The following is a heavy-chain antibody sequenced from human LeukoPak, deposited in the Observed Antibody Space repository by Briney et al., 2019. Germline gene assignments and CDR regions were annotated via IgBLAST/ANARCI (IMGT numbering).Heavy chain of an antibody. CDR3: ARGSKTPEYCSGGSCYYYYYYMDV. D-gene: IGHD2-15*01. CDR2: MNPNRGNT. Sequence: ASVKVSCKASGYTFTSYDINWVRQATGQGLEWMGWMNPNRGNTRYAQKFQGRVTMTRNTSTSTAYMELSSLRSEDSAVYYCARGSKTPEYCSGGSCYYYYYYMDVWGKGTTVTVSS. J-gene: IGHJ6*03. CDR1: GYTFTSYD. V-gene: IGHV1-8*01.